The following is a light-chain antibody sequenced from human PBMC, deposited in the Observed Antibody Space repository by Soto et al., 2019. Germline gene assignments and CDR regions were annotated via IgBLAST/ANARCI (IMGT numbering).Light chain of an antibody. CDR1: RXDVGGYDY. V-gene: IGLV2-8*01. J-gene: IGLJ1*01. CDR3: SSYAGRTLSV. Sequence: QSALTQLPSASGSPGQSVTISCTGTRXDVGGYDYVSWYQQRPGKAPKLLIHEVTKRPSGVPDRFSGSKSGNTASLTVSGVQAEDEADYNCSSYAGRTLSVFGTGPKVTVL. CDR2: EVT.